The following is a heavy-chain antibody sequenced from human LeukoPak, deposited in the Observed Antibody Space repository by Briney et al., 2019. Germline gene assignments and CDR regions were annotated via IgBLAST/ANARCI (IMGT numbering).Heavy chain of an antibody. V-gene: IGHV3-30-3*01. D-gene: IGHD6-13*01. CDR3: ATIAAGNMFDAFDI. CDR2: ISYDGSNK. CDR1: GFTFSSYA. J-gene: IGHJ3*02. Sequence: GGSLRLSCAASGFTFSSYAMHWVRQAPGKGLEWVAVISYDGSNKYYADSVKGRFTISRDNSKNTLYLQMNSLRAEDTAVYYCATIAAGNMFDAFDIWGQGTMVTVSS.